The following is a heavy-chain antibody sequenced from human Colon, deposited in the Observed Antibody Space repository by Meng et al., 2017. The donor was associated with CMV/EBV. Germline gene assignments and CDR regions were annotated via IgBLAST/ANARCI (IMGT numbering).Heavy chain of an antibody. CDR1: GFTFNSYS. D-gene: IGHD2-2*01. V-gene: IGHV3-21*01. Sequence: GESLKISCSASGFTFNSYSMNWVRQTPGKGLEWVSSISSDSSYIFYADSVRGRFTISRDNAKNSLYLQMISLGAGDTAVYYCARYLRAASTSCIDYWGQGTLVTVSS. J-gene: IGHJ4*02. CDR3: ARYLRAASTSCIDY. CDR2: ISSDSSYI.